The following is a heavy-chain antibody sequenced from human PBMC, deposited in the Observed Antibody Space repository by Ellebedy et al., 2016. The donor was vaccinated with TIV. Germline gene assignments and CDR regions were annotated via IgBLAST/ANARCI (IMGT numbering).Heavy chain of an antibody. J-gene: IGHJ4*02. CDR1: GYSFTSYW. V-gene: IGHV5-51*01. CDR2: IYTGDSDT. Sequence: GESLKISCNGSGYSFTSYWIGWVRQLPGKGLEWMGIIYTGDSDTRYSPSFQGQVTISADKSISTAYLQWSSLKASDTAMYYCARGGFGQFIHSNIDYWGQGTLVTVSS. CDR3: ARGGFGQFIHSNIDY. D-gene: IGHD3/OR15-3a*01.